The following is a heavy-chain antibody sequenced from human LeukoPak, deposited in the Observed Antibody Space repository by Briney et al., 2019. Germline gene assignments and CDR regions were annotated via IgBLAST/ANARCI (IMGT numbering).Heavy chain of an antibody. V-gene: IGHV4-34*01. CDR2: INHSGST. D-gene: IGHD4-23*01. CDR3: ASSTVADNYYYYGMDV. CDR1: GGSFSGYC. J-gene: IGHJ6*02. Sequence: PSETLSLTCAVYGGSFSGYCWSWIRQPPGKGLEWIGEINHSGSTNYNPSLKSRVTIPVDTSKNQFSLKLSSVTAADTAVYYCASSTVADNYYYYGMDVWGQGTTVTVSS.